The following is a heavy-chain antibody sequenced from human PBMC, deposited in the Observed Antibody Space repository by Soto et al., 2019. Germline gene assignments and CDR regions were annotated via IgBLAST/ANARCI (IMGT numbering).Heavy chain of an antibody. CDR1: GFTFSSSG. Sequence: QVQLVESGGGVVQPGRSLRLSCVASGFTFSSSGMHWVRQAPGKGLEWLAVISYDSTHKYYEDSVRGRFTISRDNSENTLYLQMNSLRTEDTAVYHCVKSGGRGFDPSGWGYGLDVWGQGTTVTVSS. CDR2: ISYDSTHK. V-gene: IGHV3-30*18. D-gene: IGHD3-10*01. CDR3: VKSGGRGFDPSGWGYGLDV. J-gene: IGHJ6*02.